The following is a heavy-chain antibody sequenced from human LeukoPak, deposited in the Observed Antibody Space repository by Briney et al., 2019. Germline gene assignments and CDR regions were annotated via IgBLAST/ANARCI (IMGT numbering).Heavy chain of an antibody. CDR3: ARGADKQWLVGSYFDY. Sequence: GASVKVSCKASGYTFTDYYMHWVRQAPGQGLEWMGWINPNTGGTRYAQKFQGGVTMTRDTSISTAYMELSRLTSDDTAVYYCARGADKQWLVGSYFDYWGQGTLVTVSS. V-gene: IGHV1-2*02. D-gene: IGHD6-19*01. CDR2: INPNTGGT. J-gene: IGHJ4*02. CDR1: GYTFTDYY.